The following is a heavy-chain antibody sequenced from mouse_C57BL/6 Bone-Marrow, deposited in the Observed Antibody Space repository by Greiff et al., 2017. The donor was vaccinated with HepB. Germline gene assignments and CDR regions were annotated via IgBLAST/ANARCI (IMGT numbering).Heavy chain of an antibody. CDR3: ARDRFYYGSFYYAMDY. V-gene: IGHV5-4*01. D-gene: IGHD1-1*01. J-gene: IGHJ4*01. Sequence: VQLKESGGGLVKPGGSLKLSCAASGFTFSSYAMSWVRQTPEKRLEWIATISDGGSYTYYPDNVKGRFTISRDNAKNNLYLQMSQLKSEDTAMYYCARDRFYYGSFYYAMDYWGQGTSVTVSS. CDR1: GFTFSSYA. CDR2: ISDGGSYT.